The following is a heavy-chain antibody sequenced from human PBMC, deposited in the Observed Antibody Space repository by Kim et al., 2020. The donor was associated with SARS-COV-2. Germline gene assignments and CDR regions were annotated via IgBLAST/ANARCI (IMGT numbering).Heavy chain of an antibody. CDR3: ARYCSGGSCYSGYYYGMDV. J-gene: IGHJ6*02. D-gene: IGHD2-15*01. V-gene: IGHV3-48*02. CDR2: ISSSSSTI. CDR1: GFTFSSYS. Sequence: GGSLRLSCAASGFTFSSYSMNWVRQAPGKGLEWVSYISSSSSTIYYADSVKGRFTISRDNAKNSLYLQMNSLRDEDTAVYYCARYCSGGSCYSGYYYGMDVWGQGTTVTVSS.